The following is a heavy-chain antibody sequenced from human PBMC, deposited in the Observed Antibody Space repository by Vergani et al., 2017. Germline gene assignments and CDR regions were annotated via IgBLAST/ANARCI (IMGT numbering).Heavy chain of an antibody. CDR2: INPSDGTT. Sequence: QVQLVQSGAEVKKPGASVKVSCKASGYAFTSHHLQWVRQAPGQGFEWMGIINPSDGTTSYAQRFQGRVTMTRDTSISTAYMELSNLRSDDTAVYYCARVGTSSNRDYFDYWGQGTLVTVSS. CDR1: GYAFTSHH. J-gene: IGHJ4*02. CDR3: ARVGTSSNRDYFDY. V-gene: IGHV1-46*01. D-gene: IGHD2-2*01.